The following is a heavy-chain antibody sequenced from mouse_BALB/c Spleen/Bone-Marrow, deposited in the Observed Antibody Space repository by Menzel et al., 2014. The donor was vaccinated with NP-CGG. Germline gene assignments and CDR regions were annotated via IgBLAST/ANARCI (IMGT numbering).Heavy chain of an antibody. V-gene: IGHV2-9*02. D-gene: IGHD4-1*01. J-gene: IGHJ3*01. CDR1: GFSLTSYG. Sequence: QVQLQQSGPGLVAPSQSLSITCTVSGFSLTSYGVHWVRQPPGKGLEWLGVIWAGGSTNYNSALVSRLSISKDNSKSQVFLKMNSLQTDDTAMYYCAGTGPFAYWGQGTLVTVSA. CDR3: AGTGPFAY. CDR2: IWAGGST.